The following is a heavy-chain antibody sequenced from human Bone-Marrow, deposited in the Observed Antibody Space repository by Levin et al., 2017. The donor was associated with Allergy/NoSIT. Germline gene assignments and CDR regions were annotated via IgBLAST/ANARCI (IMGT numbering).Heavy chain of an antibody. CDR2: IDPTRGDT. CDR1: GSTFTDYY. J-gene: IGHJ4*02. CDR3: ARGGASSNDY. V-gene: IGHV1-2*02. D-gene: IGHD6-13*01. Sequence: GGSLRLSCTVSGSTFTDYYIHWIRQTPGQGLEWIGWIDPTRGDTKFAEKFHARVVLTMNSSISTAYMELGRLRFDDTALYYCARGGASSNDYWGQGTLVTVSS.